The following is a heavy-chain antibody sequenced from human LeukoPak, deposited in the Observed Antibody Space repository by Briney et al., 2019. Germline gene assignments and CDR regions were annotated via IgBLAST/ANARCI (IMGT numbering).Heavy chain of an antibody. CDR1: GYTFTRYD. Sequence: ASVKVSCEASGYTFTRYDMNWVRQAPGQGLEWLGWINPNSGGTNYAQKFQGRVTMTRDTSISTAYMELSRLRSDDTAVYYCARDECTGNYCYSVIWLNPWGQRTLVTVSS. CDR2: INPNSGGT. V-gene: IGHV1-2*02. D-gene: IGHD3-9*01. CDR3: ARDECTGNYCYSVIWLNP. J-gene: IGHJ5*02.